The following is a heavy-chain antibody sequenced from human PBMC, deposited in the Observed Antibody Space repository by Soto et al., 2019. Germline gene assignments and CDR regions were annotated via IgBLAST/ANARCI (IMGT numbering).Heavy chain of an antibody. CDR2: IYYSGST. CDR1: GGSISSGGYY. V-gene: IGHV4-31*03. Sequence: SETLSLTCTVSGGSISSGGYYWSWIRQHPGKGLEWIGYIYYSGSTYYNPSLKSRVTISVDTSKNQFSLKLSSVTAADTAVYYCARVGRGSYCSGGSCRPFNWFDPWGQGTLVTVSS. D-gene: IGHD2-15*01. CDR3: ARVGRGSYCSGGSCRPFNWFDP. J-gene: IGHJ5*02.